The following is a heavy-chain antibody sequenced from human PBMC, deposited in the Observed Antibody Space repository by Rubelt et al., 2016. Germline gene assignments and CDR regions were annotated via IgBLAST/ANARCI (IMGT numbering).Heavy chain of an antibody. D-gene: IGHD3-16*01. J-gene: IGHJ4*02. Sequence: QVQLQQWGAGLFKPSETLSLTCAVYGESVSGYYWSWIRQPPGKGLEWIGEISHSGSTSHNPSLKSRVIISADTSKNQFALMLTAWTAADTAVYYCARGRYATRMASWGQGTLVTVSS. V-gene: IGHV4-34*02. CDR2: ISHSGST. CDR3: ARGRYATRMAS. CDR1: GESVSGYY.